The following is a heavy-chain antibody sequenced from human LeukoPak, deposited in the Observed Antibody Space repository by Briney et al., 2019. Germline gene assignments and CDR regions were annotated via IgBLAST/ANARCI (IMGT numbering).Heavy chain of an antibody. Sequence: PSETLSLTCAVSGGSISSGGYSWSWIRQPPGKGLEWIGYIYHSGSTYYNPSLKSRVTISVDRSKNQFSLKLSSETAADTAVYYCARGQLAYCGGDCSDAFDIWGQGTMVTVSS. CDR1: GGSISSGGYS. CDR3: ARGQLAYCGGDCSDAFDI. D-gene: IGHD2-21*02. CDR2: IYHSGST. J-gene: IGHJ3*02. V-gene: IGHV4-30-2*01.